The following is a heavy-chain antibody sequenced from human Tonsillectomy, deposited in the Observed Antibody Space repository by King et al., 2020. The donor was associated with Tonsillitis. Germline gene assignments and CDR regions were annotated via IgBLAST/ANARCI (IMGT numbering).Heavy chain of an antibody. D-gene: IGHD6-13*01. CDR3: ARDVAAAGFLWD. V-gene: IGHV3-53*01. CDR2: IYTGGST. J-gene: IGHJ4*02. CDR1: GFTISFNY. Sequence: VQLVESGGGLIQPGGSLRLSCAAAGFTISFNYMSWVRQAPGKGLEWCSGIYTGGSTYYADSVKGRFTIPRDTSKNTLSLQMKSLRAEDTAVYYCARDVAAAGFLWDWGQGALVTVSS.